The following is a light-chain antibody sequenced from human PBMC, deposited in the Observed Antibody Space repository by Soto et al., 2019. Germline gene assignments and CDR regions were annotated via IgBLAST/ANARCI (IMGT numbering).Light chain of an antibody. Sequence: DLQMTQSPSSLSASVGDRVTITCRASQGISNYLAWFQQKPGRAPQSLIYATSTLESGVPSRFSGSASGTDFTLTINSLQPEDFATYYCQEYITPPYTFGQGTRLELK. CDR3: QEYITPPYT. J-gene: IGKJ2*01. CDR2: ATS. CDR1: QGISNY. V-gene: IGKV1-16*01.